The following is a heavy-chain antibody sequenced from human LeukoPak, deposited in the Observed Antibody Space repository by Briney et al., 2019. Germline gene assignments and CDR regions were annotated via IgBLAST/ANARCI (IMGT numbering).Heavy chain of an antibody. CDR3: ARTTLGYCSTTSCYRWFDP. V-gene: IGHV5-51*06. Sequence: GGSLKISCKCSGYTFTSYWIAWVRQMPGKGLEWMGIIYSGDSDTRYSPSFQGQVTISADKSISTAYLQWSSLKASDTAMYYCARTTLGYCSTTSCYRWFDPWGQGTLVTVSS. CDR2: IYSGDSDT. J-gene: IGHJ5*02. D-gene: IGHD2-2*01. CDR1: GYTFTSYW.